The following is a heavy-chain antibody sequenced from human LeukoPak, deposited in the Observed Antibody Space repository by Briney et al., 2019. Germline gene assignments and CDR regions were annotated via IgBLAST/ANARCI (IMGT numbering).Heavy chain of an antibody. J-gene: IGHJ4*02. Sequence: GGSLRLSCVASGFTFSSYGMHWVRQAPGKGLEWVAVIWYDGSNKFYADSVKGRFTISRDNSKNTLYMQMDSLRAEDTAVYYCARDIDGSGPEYWGQGTLVTVSS. D-gene: IGHD3-10*01. V-gene: IGHV3-33*08. CDR2: IWYDGSNK. CDR1: GFTFSSYG. CDR3: ARDIDGSGPEY.